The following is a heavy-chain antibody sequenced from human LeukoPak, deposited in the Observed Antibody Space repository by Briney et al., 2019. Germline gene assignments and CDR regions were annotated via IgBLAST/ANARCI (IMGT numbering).Heavy chain of an antibody. Sequence: GGSLRLSCAASGFTFSSYGMHWVRQAPGKGLEWVAVISYDGSNKYYADSVKGRFTISRDNSKNTLYLQMNSLRAEDTAVYYCAKDSCADYWGQGTLVTVSS. V-gene: IGHV3-30*18. CDR1: GFTFSSYG. CDR3: AKDSCADY. CDR2: ISYDGSNK. J-gene: IGHJ4*02.